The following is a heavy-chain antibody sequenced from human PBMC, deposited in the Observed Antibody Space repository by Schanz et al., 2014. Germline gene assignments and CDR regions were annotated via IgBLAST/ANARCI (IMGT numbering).Heavy chain of an antibody. Sequence: EVQLVASGGGLVQPGGSLRLSCAASGFAVDNYYMSCVRQAPGRGLEWVSIIFTDGRTYYADSVKGRFTISRDSTKNTLFLQMNSLRTEDTAVYYCARHDPYCRSGTCSRAFDFWGQGTLXTVSS. CDR3: ARHDPYCRSGTCSRAFDF. V-gene: IGHV3-66*02. CDR2: IFTDGRT. D-gene: IGHD2-15*01. CDR1: GFAVDNYY. J-gene: IGHJ4*02.